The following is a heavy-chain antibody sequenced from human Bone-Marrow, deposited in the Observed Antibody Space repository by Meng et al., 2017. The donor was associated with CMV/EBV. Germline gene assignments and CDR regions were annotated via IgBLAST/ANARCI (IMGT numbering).Heavy chain of an antibody. CDR2: IYYSGST. CDR1: GGSVRNING. CDR3: ARENDAGYYFDY. J-gene: IGHJ4*02. Sequence: GSLRLSCAVSGGSVRNINGWTWVRQPPGKGLEWIGSIYYSGSTYYNPSLKSRVTISVDTSKNQFSLKLSSVTAADTAVYYCARENDAGYYFDYWGQGTLVTVSS. D-gene: IGHD3-10*01. V-gene: IGHV4-4*02.